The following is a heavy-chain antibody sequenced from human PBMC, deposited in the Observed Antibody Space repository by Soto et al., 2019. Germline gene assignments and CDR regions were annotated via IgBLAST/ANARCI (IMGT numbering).Heavy chain of an antibody. Sequence: EVQLVESGGGLVKPGGSLRLSCAASGFTFSSYSMNWVRQAPGKGLEWVSSISSSSSYIYYADSVKGRFTISRDNANNSLYLQMNSLRAEDTAVYYCASDRGGLFDYWGQGTLVTVSS. J-gene: IGHJ4*02. CDR1: GFTFSSYS. CDR2: ISSSSSYI. D-gene: IGHD3-16*01. V-gene: IGHV3-21*01. CDR3: ASDRGGLFDY.